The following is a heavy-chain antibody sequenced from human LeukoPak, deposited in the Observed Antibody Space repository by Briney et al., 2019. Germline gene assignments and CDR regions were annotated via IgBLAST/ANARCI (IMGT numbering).Heavy chain of an antibody. J-gene: IGHJ4*02. D-gene: IGHD6-13*01. V-gene: IGHV1-69*13. CDR3: ARVLDSSSWYIWFY. CDR2: IIPIFGTA. CDR1: GGTFSSYA. Sequence: SVKASCKASGGTFSSYAISWVRQAPGQGLEWMGGIIPIFGTANYAQKFQGRVTITADESTSTAYMELSSLRSEGTAVYYCARVLDSSSWYIWFYWGQGTLVTVSS.